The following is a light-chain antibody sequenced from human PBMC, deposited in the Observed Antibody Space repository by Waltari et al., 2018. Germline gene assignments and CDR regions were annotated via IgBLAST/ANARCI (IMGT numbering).Light chain of an antibody. Sequence: QSALTQPASMSASPGQSITISCTATNNDVGTYDLVSWYQQHPGRAPKLLIFQGTKRPSEVSGRFSGSKSADTASLTISGLQPEDEADYYCCSHAGTWLFGGGTKVTVL. V-gene: IGLV2-23*01. CDR2: QGT. J-gene: IGLJ3*02. CDR3: CSHAGTWL. CDR1: NNDVGTYDL.